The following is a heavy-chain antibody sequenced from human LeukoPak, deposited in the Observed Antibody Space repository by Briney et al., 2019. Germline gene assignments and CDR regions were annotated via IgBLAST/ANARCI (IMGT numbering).Heavy chain of an antibody. Sequence: ASVKVSCKASGYTFTSYGISWVRQAPGQGLEWMGWINPNSGGTNYAQKLQGRVTMTTDTSTSTAYMELRSLRSDDTAVYYCARDGDGDYWGQGTLVTVSS. J-gene: IGHJ4*02. CDR1: GYTFTSYG. CDR2: INPNSGGT. CDR3: ARDGDGDY. V-gene: IGHV1-18*01. D-gene: IGHD7-27*01.